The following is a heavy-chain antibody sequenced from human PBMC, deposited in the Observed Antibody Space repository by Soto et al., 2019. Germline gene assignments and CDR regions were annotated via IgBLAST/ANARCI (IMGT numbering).Heavy chain of an antibody. J-gene: IGHJ4*02. V-gene: IGHV3-23*01. CDR1: GFTFSRCA. Sequence: EVQVLESGGGLVQPGGSLRLACTASGFTFSRCAMSWVRQAPGKGLEWVSGIGGSGDDTHYADSVRGRFTISRDNSKNTLYLQMNSLRAEDTALYYCAKESYNLRTDFDYWGQGTLVTVSS. D-gene: IGHD3-10*01. CDR3: AKESYNLRTDFDY. CDR2: IGGSGDDT.